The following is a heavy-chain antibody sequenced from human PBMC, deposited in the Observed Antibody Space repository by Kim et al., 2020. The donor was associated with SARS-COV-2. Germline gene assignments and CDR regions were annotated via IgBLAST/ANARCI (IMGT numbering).Heavy chain of an antibody. Sequence: ASVKVSCKASGYTFTGYYMHWVRQAPGQGLEWMGWINPNSGGTNYAQKFQGRVTMTRDTSISTAYMELSRLRSDDTAVYYCAREQDYDFWSGYPNYYYYGMDVWGHGTTVTVSS. J-gene: IGHJ6*02. CDR1: GYTFTGYY. CDR3: AREQDYDFWSGYPNYYYYGMDV. D-gene: IGHD3-3*01. V-gene: IGHV1-2*02. CDR2: INPNSGGT.